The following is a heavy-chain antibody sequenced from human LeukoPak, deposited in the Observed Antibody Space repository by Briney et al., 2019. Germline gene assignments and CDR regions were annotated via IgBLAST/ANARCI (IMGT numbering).Heavy chain of an antibody. D-gene: IGHD3-10*02. V-gene: IGHV4-59*01. J-gene: IGHJ4*02. CDR1: GGSINSYY. CDR2: IYSSGST. CDR3: ARCRPSYYDRGGFDY. Sequence: SETLSLTCTVSGGSINSYYWSWIRQPPGKGLEWIGYIYSSGSTNYNPSLKSRVTISVDTSKTQFSLKLGSVTAADTAVYYCARCRPSYYDRGGFDYWGQGTLVTVSS.